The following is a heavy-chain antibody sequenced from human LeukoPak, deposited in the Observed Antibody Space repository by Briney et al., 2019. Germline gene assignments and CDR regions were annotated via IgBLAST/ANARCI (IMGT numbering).Heavy chain of an antibody. Sequence: SETLSLTCAVYSGSFSGYYWSWIRQPPGKGLEGGGEINHSGSTNYNPHLESRVTISFDPSKNQFSLQLSSVTAADTAMYYCARGRALLDWGQGTLVPVSS. CDR3: ARGRALLD. D-gene: IGHD2-15*01. V-gene: IGHV4-34*01. J-gene: IGHJ4*02. CDR1: SGSFSGYY. CDR2: INHSGST.